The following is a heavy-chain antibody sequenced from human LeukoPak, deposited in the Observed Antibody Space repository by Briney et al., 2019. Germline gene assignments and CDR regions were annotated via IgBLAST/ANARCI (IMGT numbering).Heavy chain of an antibody. V-gene: IGHV1-2*02. CDR2: INPNSGGT. CDR1: GHTFTGYY. J-gene: IGHJ4*02. Sequence: ASVKVSCKASGHTFTGYYMHWVRQAPGQGLEWMGWINPNSGGTNYAQKFQGRVTMTRDTSISTAYMELSRLRSDDTAVYYCARVNTPYSGYGSLDYWGQGTLVTVSS. CDR3: ARVNTPYSGYGSLDY. D-gene: IGHD5-12*01.